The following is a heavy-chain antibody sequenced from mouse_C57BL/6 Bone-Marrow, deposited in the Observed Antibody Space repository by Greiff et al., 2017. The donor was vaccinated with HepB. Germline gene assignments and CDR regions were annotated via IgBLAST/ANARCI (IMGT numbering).Heavy chain of an antibody. CDR2: IYPGSGST. J-gene: IGHJ2*01. CDR1: GYTFTSYW. CDR3: ARPLYYDYPDY. D-gene: IGHD2-4*01. V-gene: IGHV1-55*01. Sequence: VQLQQPGTELVKPGASVKLSCKASGYTFTSYWITWVKQRPGQGLEWIGDIYPGSGSTNYNEKFKSKATLTVDTSSSTAYMQLSSLTSEDSAVYYCARPLYYDYPDYWGQGTTLTVSS.